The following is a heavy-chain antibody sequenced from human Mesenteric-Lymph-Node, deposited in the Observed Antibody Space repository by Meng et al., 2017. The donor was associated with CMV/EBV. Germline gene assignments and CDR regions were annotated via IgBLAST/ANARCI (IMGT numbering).Heavy chain of an antibody. CDR3: ARGYNWNYGDAFDI. J-gene: IGHJ3*02. CDR1: GYSFTSHW. D-gene: IGHD1-7*01. CDR2: TYPGDSDT. Sequence: GESLKISCKGSGYSFTSHWIGWVRQMPGKGLEWMGITYPGDSDTRYSPSFQGQVTISADNSITTAYLQWSSLKASDTAMYYCARGYNWNYGDAFDIWGQGTMVTVSS. V-gene: IGHV5-51*01.